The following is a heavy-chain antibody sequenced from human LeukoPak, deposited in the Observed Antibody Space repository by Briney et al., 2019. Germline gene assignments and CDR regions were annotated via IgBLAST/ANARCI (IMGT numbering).Heavy chain of an antibody. CDR1: GFTFSSYW. Sequence: GGSLRLSCAASGFTFSSYWMSWVRQAPGKGLEWVANIKQDGSEKYYVDSVKGRFTIPRDNAKNSLYLQMNSLRAEDTAVYYCAREGAVAGIVWFDPWGQGTLVTVSS. D-gene: IGHD6-19*01. CDR3: AREGAVAGIVWFDP. J-gene: IGHJ5*02. CDR2: IKQDGSEK. V-gene: IGHV3-7*01.